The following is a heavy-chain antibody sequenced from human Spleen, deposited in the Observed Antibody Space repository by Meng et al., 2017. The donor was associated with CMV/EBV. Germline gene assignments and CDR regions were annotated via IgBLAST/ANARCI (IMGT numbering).Heavy chain of an antibody. J-gene: IGHJ6*02. CDR1: GFRFSDYY. V-gene: IGHV3-11*04. D-gene: IGHD3-3*01. CDR2: ISSRGSNI. CDR3: AKDYDFWRAYPHYYGMDV. Sequence: GESLKISCAASGFRFSDYYMSWIRQAPGKGLEWLSYISSRGSNIHYADSVKGRFTISRDNSKNTLYLQINSLRAEDTAVYYCAKDYDFWRAYPHYYGMDVWGRGTTVTVSS.